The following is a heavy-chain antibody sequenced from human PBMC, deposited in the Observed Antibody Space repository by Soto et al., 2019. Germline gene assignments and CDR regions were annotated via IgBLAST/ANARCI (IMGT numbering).Heavy chain of an antibody. CDR3: ARDVRNWWEYATGGYDY. J-gene: IGHJ4*02. D-gene: IGHD2-8*02. CDR1: GYTFVSYG. Sequence: QIQLVQSGLEVKKPGASVRVSCKTSGYTFVSYGISWVRQAPGQGLEWMAWIGPYKGTTRYEQRLQGRVTVTTDTPASTVYMELRNLGPDDTAVYYCARDVRNWWEYATGGYDYWGQGTLVTVSS. CDR2: IGPYKGTT. V-gene: IGHV1-18*01.